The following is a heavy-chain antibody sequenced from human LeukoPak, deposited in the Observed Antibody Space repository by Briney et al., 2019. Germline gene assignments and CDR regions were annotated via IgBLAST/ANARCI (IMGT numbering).Heavy chain of an antibody. CDR3: AKDTTPTPQLDSDY. CDR1: GFTFSSYA. D-gene: IGHD5-18*01. V-gene: IGHV3-23*01. Sequence: GGSLRLSCAASGFTFSSYAMSWVRQAPAKGLEWVSAISGSGGSTYYADSVKGRFTISRDNSKNTLYLQMNSLRAEDTAVYYCAKDTTPTPQLDSDYWGQGTLVTVSS. J-gene: IGHJ4*02. CDR2: ISGSGGST.